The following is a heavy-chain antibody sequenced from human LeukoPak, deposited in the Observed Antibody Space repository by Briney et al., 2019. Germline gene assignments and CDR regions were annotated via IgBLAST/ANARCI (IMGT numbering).Heavy chain of an antibody. D-gene: IGHD3-10*01. CDR2: INPSGGST. CDR3: ARTMVRGVHFDY. Sequence: ASVKVSCKASGYTFTSYYMHWVRQAPGQGLEWMGIINPSGGSTSYAQKFQGRATMTRDTSTSTVYMELSSLRSEDTAVYYCARTMVRGVHFDYWGQGTLVTVSS. J-gene: IGHJ4*02. CDR1: GYTFTSYY. V-gene: IGHV1-46*01.